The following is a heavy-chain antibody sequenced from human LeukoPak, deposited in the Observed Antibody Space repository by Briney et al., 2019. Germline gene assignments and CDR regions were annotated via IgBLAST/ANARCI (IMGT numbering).Heavy chain of an antibody. CDR1: GITLSNYG. CDR3: AVDGQLWLGYMDV. V-gene: IGHV3-48*04. CDR2: ISSSSSTI. J-gene: IGHJ6*03. Sequence: GGSLRLSCAVSGITLSNYGMNWVRQAPGKGLEWVSYISSSSSTIYYADSVKGRFTISRDNAKNSLYLQMNSLRAEDTAVYYCAVDGQLWLGYMDVWGKGTTVTVSS. D-gene: IGHD5-18*01.